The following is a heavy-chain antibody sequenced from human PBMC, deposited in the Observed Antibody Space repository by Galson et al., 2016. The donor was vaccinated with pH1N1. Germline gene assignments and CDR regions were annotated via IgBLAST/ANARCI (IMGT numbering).Heavy chain of an antibody. CDR3: ARGGFYYDSSGPSYGMDV. J-gene: IGHJ6*02. CDR2: TYYRSKWYN. D-gene: IGHD3-22*01. Sequence: CAISGDSVSSNSAAWNWIRQSPSRGLEWLGRTYYRSKWYNDYAVSVKSRITINPDTSKSQFSLQLNSVTPEDTAVYYCARGGFYYDSSGPSYGMDVWGQGATVTVSS. CDR1: GDSVSSNSAA. V-gene: IGHV6-1*01.